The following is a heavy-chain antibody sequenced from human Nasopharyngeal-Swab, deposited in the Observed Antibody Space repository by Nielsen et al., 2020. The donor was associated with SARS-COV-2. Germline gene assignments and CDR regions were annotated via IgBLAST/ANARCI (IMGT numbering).Heavy chain of an antibody. D-gene: IGHD2-2*01. J-gene: IGHJ4*02. V-gene: IGHV1-8*01. CDR2: MNPNSGNT. Sequence: WVRQAPGQGLEWMGWMNPNSGNTGYAQKFQGRVTMTRNTSISTAYMELSSLRSEDTAVYYCARRRPSWYCSSTSCSPEDYWGQGTLVTVS. CDR3: ARRRPSWYCSSTSCSPEDY.